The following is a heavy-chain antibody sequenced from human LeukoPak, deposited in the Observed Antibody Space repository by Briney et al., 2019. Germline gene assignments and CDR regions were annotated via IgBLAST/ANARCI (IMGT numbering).Heavy chain of an antibody. CDR3: ASGFAGQGSFDI. CDR1: GGSISSGGYS. D-gene: IGHD1-1*01. CDR2: INHSGST. J-gene: IGHJ3*02. V-gene: IGHV4-30-2*01. Sequence: SETLSLTCAVSGGSISSGGYSWSWLRQPPGKGLEWIGEINHSGSTNYNPSLKSRVTISVDTSKNQFSLKLNSVTAADTAVYYCASGFAGQGSFDIWGQGTMVTVSS.